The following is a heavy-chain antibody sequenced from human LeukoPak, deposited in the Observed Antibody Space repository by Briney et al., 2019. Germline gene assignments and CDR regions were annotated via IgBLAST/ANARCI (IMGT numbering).Heavy chain of an antibody. CDR1: GGSISSYY. D-gene: IGHD3-16*02. J-gene: IGHJ4*02. Sequence: SETLSLTCTVSGGSISSYYWSWIRQPPGKGLEWIGYIYYSGSTNYNPSLKSRVTISVDTSKNQFSLKLSSVTAADTAVYYCARTNMITFGGVIVPRSVHFDYWGQGTLVTVSS. CDR2: IYYSGST. V-gene: IGHV4-59*12. CDR3: ARTNMITFGGVIVPRSVHFDY.